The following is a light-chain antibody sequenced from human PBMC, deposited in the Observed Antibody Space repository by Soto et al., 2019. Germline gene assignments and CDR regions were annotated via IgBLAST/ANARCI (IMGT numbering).Light chain of an antibody. CDR1: NIGSKS. J-gene: IGLJ2*01. Sequence: SYELTQAPSVSVAPGKTARITCGGNNIGSKSVHWYQQKPGQAPVLVIYYDSDRPSGIPERFSGSNSGNTATLTISRVEAGDEADYYCQVWDIGSGVVFGGGTRSPS. V-gene: IGLV3-21*04. CDR3: QVWDIGSGVV. CDR2: YDS.